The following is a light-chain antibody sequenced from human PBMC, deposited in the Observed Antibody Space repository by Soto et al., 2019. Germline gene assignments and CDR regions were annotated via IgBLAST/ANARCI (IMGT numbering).Light chain of an antibody. V-gene: IGKV1-33*01. CDR2: DAS. CDR1: QDITNY. J-gene: IGKJ2*01. Sequence: DIQMTQSPSSLSASVGDRVTITCQASQDITNYLNWYQQKPGKAPNLLIYDASNLETGVPSRFSGSASGTDFTLTIHNLQPEDFATYYCQHYANLPNTFGRGTKLEIK. CDR3: QHYANLPNT.